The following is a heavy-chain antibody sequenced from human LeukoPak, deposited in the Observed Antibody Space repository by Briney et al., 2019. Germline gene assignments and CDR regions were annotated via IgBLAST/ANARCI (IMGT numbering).Heavy chain of an antibody. CDR2: IIPIVAIP. CDR3: ARLYCGGDCYSGLGMGYGMDV. J-gene: IGHJ6*02. CDR1: GDTFSNYA. Sequence: ASVNVSCKASGDTFSNYAIIWVRQAPGQGLEWMGRIIPIVAIPNYTQKFQGRVTITADKSTSTAYMELSSLRSEDTAVYYCARLYCGGDCYSGLGMGYGMDVWGQGTTVTVSS. D-gene: IGHD2-21*02. V-gene: IGHV1-69*04.